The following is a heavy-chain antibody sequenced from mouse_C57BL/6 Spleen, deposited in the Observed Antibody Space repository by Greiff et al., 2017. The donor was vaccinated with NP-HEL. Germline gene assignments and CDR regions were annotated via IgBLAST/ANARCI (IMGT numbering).Heavy chain of an antibody. V-gene: IGHV5-17*01. J-gene: IGHJ2*01. Sequence: EVHLVESGGGLVKPGGSLKLSCAASGFTFSDYGMHWVRQAPEKGLEWVAYISSGSSTIYYADTVKGRFTISRDNAKNTLFLQMTSLRSEDTAMYYCARHYYGPYYFDCWGQGTTLTVSS. D-gene: IGHD1-1*01. CDR3: ARHYYGPYYFDC. CDR2: ISSGSSTI. CDR1: GFTFSDYG.